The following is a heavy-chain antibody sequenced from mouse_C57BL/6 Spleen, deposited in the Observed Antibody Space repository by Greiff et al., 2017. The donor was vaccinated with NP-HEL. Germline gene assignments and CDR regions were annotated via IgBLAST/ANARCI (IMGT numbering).Heavy chain of an antibody. CDR2: IYPSDSET. D-gene: IGHD2-3*01. V-gene: IGHV1-61*01. CDR1: GYTFTSSW. CDR3: ARFDGYYGY. J-gene: IGHJ2*01. Sequence: QVQLQQSGAELVRPGSSVKLSCKASGYTFTSSWMDWVKQRPGQGLEWIGNIYPSDSETHYNQKFKDKATLTVDKSSSTAYMQLSSLTSEDSAVYYCARFDGYYGYWGQGTTLTVSS.